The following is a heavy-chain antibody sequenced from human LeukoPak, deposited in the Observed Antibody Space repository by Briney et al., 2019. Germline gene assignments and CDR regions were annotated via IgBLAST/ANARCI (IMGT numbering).Heavy chain of an antibody. D-gene: IGHD5-18*01. J-gene: IGHJ4*02. Sequence: SETLSLTCTVSGGSIGSYSWNWIRQPPGKGLEWIGHIHYSGGTNYNPSLKSRVTISVDTSKNQFSLKLSSVTAADTAVYYCAREAMVLNRSFDYWGQGTLVTVSS. CDR1: GGSIGSYS. V-gene: IGHV4-59*12. CDR2: IHYSGGT. CDR3: AREAMVLNRSFDY.